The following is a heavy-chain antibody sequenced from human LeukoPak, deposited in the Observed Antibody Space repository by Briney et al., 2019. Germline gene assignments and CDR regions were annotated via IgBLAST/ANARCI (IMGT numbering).Heavy chain of an antibody. D-gene: IGHD2-15*01. V-gene: IGHV4-59*08. CDR1: GRSFSGYH. Sequence: SETLSLTCTVSGRSFSGYHWSWIRQPPGKGLEWIGFINHDGSANYNPSLNSRVTISLDTSRNQFSLILSSVTAADTAVYFCATYGGGQGGRGYWGQGTLLSLFS. J-gene: IGHJ4*02. CDR3: ATYGGGQGGRGY. CDR2: INHDGSA.